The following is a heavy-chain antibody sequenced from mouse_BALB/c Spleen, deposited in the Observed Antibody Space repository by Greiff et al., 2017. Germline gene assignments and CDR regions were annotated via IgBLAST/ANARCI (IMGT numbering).Heavy chain of an antibody. J-gene: IGHJ4*01. D-gene: IGHD1-2*01. CDR1: GFNIKDYY. CDR2: IDPENGDT. Sequence: VQLQQSGAELVRSGASVKLSCTASGFNIKDYYMHWVKQRPEQGLEWIGWIDPENGDTEYAPKFQGKATMTADTSSNTAYLQLSSLTSEDTAVYYCNSHYYGYAMDYWGQGTSVTVSS. V-gene: IGHV14-4*02. CDR3: NSHYYGYAMDY.